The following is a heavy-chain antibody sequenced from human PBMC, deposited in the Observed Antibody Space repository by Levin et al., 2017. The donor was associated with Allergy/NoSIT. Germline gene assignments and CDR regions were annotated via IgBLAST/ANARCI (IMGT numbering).Heavy chain of an antibody. CDR1: GGSISSGGYY. CDR2: IYYSGST. D-gene: IGHD4-17*01. CDR3: ARGIGGPTVKGGYGMDV. Sequence: SETLSLTCTVSGGSISSGGYYWSWIRQHPGKGLEWIGYIYYSGSTYYNPSLKSRVTISVDTSKNQFSLKLSSVTAADTAVYYCARGIGGPTVKGGYGMDVWGQGTTVTVSS. J-gene: IGHJ6*02. V-gene: IGHV4-31*03.